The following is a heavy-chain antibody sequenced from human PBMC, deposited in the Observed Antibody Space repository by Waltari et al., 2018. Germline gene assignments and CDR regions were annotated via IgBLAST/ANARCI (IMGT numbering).Heavy chain of an antibody. Sequence: QVQLQQWGAGLLKPSETLSLTCAVYGGSFSGYYWSWIRPPPGKGLEWIGEINHSGSTNYNPSLKSRVTISVDTSKNQFSLKLSSVTAADTAVYYCARGRRNVVVVAATPAYYYGMDVWGQGTTVTVSS. V-gene: IGHV4-34*01. CDR1: GGSFSGYY. CDR3: ARGRRNVVVVAATPAYYYGMDV. D-gene: IGHD2-15*01. J-gene: IGHJ6*02. CDR2: INHSGST.